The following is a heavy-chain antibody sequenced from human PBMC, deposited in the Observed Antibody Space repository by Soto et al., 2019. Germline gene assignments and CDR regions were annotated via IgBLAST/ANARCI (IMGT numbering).Heavy chain of an antibody. D-gene: IGHD3-3*01. CDR2: IYTSGST. V-gene: IGHV4-4*07. Sequence: PSETLSLTCTVSGGSISSYYWSWIRQPAGKGLEWIGRIYTSGSTNYNPSLKSRVTMSVDTSKNQFSLKLSSVTAADTAVYYCARDGLTYYDFWSGTRGMDVWGQGTTVTVSS. CDR3: ARDGLTYYDFWSGTRGMDV. J-gene: IGHJ6*02. CDR1: GGSISSYY.